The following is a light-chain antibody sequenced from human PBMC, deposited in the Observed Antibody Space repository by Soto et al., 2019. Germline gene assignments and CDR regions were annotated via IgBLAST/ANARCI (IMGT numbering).Light chain of an antibody. J-gene: IGKJ4*01. Sequence: DIQITQSPSSLSASVGDRVTITCRASQGIGNFLAWYQQKPGKVPKLLIYAASTLQSGVPSRFSGSGSGTDFTLTISILQPEDAATYYCQKYNSAPLTFGGGTKVEIK. CDR3: QKYNSAPLT. CDR1: QGIGNF. CDR2: AAS. V-gene: IGKV1-27*01.